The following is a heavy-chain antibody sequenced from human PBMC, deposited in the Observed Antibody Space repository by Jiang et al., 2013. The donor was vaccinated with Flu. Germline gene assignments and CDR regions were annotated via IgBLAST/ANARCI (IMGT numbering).Heavy chain of an antibody. Sequence: GAEVKKPGESLKISCQGSGYSFSSYWIGRVRQMPGKGLEWMGIIYLGDSDTRYNPSFQGQVTISADRSINTAYLQWRSLQASDTAMYYCARRLDFGELFNYWGQGTLVTVSS. V-gene: IGHV5-51*01. D-gene: IGHD3-10*01. CDR2: IYLGDSDT. J-gene: IGHJ4*02. CDR3: ARRLDFGELFNY. CDR1: GYSFSSYW.